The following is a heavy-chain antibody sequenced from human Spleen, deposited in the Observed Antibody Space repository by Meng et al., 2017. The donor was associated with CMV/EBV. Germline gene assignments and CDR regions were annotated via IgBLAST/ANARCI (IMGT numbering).Heavy chain of an antibody. CDR2: ISTGGSSI. D-gene: IGHD6-19*01. CDR1: GFTFRDYY. J-gene: IGHJ4*02. CDR3: ARVSRYSSAY. V-gene: IGHV3-11*01. Sequence: LSCAASGFTFRDYYMSWIRQAPGKGLEWIAYISTGGSSIYYADSVKGRFTVSRDNAKNSLFLQMNSLRAEDTAVYLCARVSRYSSAYWGQGTLVTVSS.